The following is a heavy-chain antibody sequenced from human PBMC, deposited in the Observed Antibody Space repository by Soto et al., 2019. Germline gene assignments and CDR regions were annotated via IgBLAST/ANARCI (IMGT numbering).Heavy chain of an antibody. CDR3: ARPRSMSSSGFDI. CDR2: ISPDGTVT. CDR1: GYPFSRHW. V-gene: IGHV3-74*01. J-gene: IGHJ3*02. Sequence: EVQLVESGGGLVQPGGSLRLSCAASGYPFSRHWIHWVRQAPGQGPVGVSRISPDGTVTDYADFVEGQFTSSRDNAQNTLYLQMSSLRAEDTAVYYCARPRSMSSSGFDIWGQGTIVIVSS. D-gene: IGHD1-26*01.